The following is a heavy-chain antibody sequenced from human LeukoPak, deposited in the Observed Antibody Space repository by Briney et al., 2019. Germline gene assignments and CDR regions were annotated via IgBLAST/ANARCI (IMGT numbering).Heavy chain of an antibody. V-gene: IGHV3-74*01. CDR1: GFTFSTYG. CDR2: INSDGSTT. CDR3: ARVYGGNTPFDY. Sequence: GGSLRLSCAASGFTFSTYGMNWFGQAPGRGLVWVSRINSDGSTTSYADSVKGRFTISRDNAKNTLYLQMDSLRDEDTAVYYCARVYGGNTPFDYWGQGTLVTVSS. J-gene: IGHJ4*02. D-gene: IGHD4-23*01.